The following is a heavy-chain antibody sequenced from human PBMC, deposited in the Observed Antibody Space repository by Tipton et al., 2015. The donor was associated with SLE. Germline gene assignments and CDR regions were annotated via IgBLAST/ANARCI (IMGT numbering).Heavy chain of an antibody. D-gene: IGHD2-15*01. CDR1: GGSFSGNY. Sequence: TLSLTCAVYGGSFSGNYWSWIRQPPGKGLEWIGEINHSGSTNYNPSLKSRVTISVDTSKNQFFLKLSSVTAADTAVYYCASTLDYYFDYWGQGTLVTVSS. CDR3: ASTLDYYFDY. V-gene: IGHV4-34*01. J-gene: IGHJ4*02. CDR2: INHSGST.